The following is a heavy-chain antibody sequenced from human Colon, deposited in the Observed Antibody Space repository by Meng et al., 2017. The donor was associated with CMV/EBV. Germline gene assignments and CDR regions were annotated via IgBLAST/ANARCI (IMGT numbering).Heavy chain of an antibody. CDR3: ARDRSLYTNSQYYYYGMDV. Sequence: WVRQAPGKGLEWVGHIHYTGATKYNPSLKSRVAISVDTSKNQFALSLNFVTAADTATYFCARDRSLYTNSQYYYYGMDVWGQGTTVTVSS. J-gene: IGHJ6*02. D-gene: IGHD1-1*01. CDR2: IHYTGAT. V-gene: IGHV4-59*13.